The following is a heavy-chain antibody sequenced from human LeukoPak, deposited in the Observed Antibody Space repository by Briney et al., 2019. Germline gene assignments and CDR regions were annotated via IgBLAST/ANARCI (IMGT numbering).Heavy chain of an antibody. V-gene: IGHV3-23*01. Sequence: PGGSLRLSCAASGFTFSSYAMSWVRQAPGKGLEWVSAISGSGGSTYYADSVKGRFTISRDNSKNTLYLQMNSLRAEDTAVYYCANPGYSSAYQGYYYYYMDVWGKGTTVTVSS. J-gene: IGHJ6*03. CDR1: GFTFSSYA. CDR3: ANPGYSSAYQGYYYYYMDV. CDR2: ISGSGGST. D-gene: IGHD6-19*01.